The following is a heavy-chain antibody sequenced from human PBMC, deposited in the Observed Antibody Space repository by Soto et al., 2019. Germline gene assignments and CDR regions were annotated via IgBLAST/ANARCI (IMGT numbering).Heavy chain of an antibody. D-gene: IGHD2-2*01. CDR3: ARDTYQLLSPSYYYYYGMDV. V-gene: IGHV1-69*13. J-gene: IGHJ6*02. Sequence: SVKVSCKASGGTFSSYAISWVRQAPGQGLEWMGGIIPIPGTANYAQKFQGRVTITADESTSTAYMELSSLRSEDTAVYYCARDTYQLLSPSYYYYYGMDVWGQGTTVTVSS. CDR2: IIPIPGTA. CDR1: GGTFSSYA.